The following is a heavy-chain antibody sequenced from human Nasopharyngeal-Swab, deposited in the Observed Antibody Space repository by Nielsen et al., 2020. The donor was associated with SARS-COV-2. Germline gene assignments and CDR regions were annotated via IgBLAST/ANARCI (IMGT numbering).Heavy chain of an antibody. J-gene: IGHJ4*02. CDR3: AKGRKAGTIFGVVRCFDY. CDR1: GFTFSSYA. CDR2: ISGSGDTT. D-gene: IGHD3-3*01. Sequence: GESLKISCAASGFTFSSYAMSWVRRAPGKGLEWVSIISGSGDTTYYADSVNDRFTISRDNSKNTLYLQMNSLRAEDTAVYYCAKGRKAGTIFGVVRCFDYWGQGTLVTVSS. V-gene: IGHV3-23*01.